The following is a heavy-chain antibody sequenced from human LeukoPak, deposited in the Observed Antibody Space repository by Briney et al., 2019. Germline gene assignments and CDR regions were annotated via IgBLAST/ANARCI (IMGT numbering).Heavy chain of an antibody. CDR3: ARVALPYCSSTSCYWFDP. V-gene: IGHV1-46*03. D-gene: IGHD2-2*01. CDR1: GYTFTSYY. Sequence: ASVKVSCKASGYTFTSYYMHWVRQAPGQGLEWMGIINPSGGSTSYAQKFQGRVTMTRDTSTNTVYMELSSLRSEDTAVYYCARVALPYCSSTSCYWFDPWGQGTLVTVSS. J-gene: IGHJ5*02. CDR2: INPSGGST.